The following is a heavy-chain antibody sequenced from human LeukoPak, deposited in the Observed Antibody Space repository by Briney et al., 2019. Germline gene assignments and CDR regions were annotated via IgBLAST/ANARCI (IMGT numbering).Heavy chain of an antibody. CDR1: GGSFSGYY. Sequence: PSETLSLTCAIYGGSFSGYYWSRIRQPPGKGLEWIGEINRSGSTNYSPSLKSRVTISVDTSKNQFSLKLTSVTAADTAVYYCARDQGPRGEWFDPWGQGTLVTVSS. CDR3: ARDQGPRGEWFDP. CDR2: INRSGST. D-gene: IGHD3-16*01. V-gene: IGHV4-34*01. J-gene: IGHJ5*02.